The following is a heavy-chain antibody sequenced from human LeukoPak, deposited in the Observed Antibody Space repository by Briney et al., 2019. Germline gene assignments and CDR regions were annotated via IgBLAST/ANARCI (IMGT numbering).Heavy chain of an antibody. Sequence: RASVKVSCKASGGTFSSYAISWVRQAPGQGLEWMGRIIPILGIANYAQKFQGRVTITADKSTSTAYMELSSLRSEDTAVYYCARDRPGDCGGDCSNNWFDPWGQGTLVTVSS. CDR2: IIPILGIA. CDR1: GGTFSSYA. D-gene: IGHD2-21*02. J-gene: IGHJ5*02. V-gene: IGHV1-69*04. CDR3: ARDRPGDCGGDCSNNWFDP.